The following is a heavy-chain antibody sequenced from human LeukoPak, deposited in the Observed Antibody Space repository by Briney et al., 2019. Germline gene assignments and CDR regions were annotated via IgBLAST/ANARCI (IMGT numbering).Heavy chain of an antibody. J-gene: IGHJ4*02. V-gene: IGHV3-30*02. Sequence: PGGSLRLSCAASGFTFSSYGMHWVRQAPGKGLEWVAFIRYDGSNKYYADSVKGRFTISRDNSKNTLYLQMNSLRAEDTAVYYCAKDRERERRADYWGQGTLVTVSS. CDR2: IRYDGSNK. D-gene: IGHD1-1*01. CDR3: AKDRERERRADY. CDR1: GFTFSSYG.